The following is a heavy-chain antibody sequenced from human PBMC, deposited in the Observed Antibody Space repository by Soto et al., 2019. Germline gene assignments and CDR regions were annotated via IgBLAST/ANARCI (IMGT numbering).Heavy chain of an antibody. CDR1: GGSISRGDYY. Sequence: SETLSLTCSVSGGSISRGDYYWSWIRQPPGKGLEYIGYIYYSGGTFYNPSLKSRVSISVDTSKNQFSLKLSSVTPADTAVYYCATRRGYSYGSLGVWGQGTTVTVS. CDR2: IYYSGGT. J-gene: IGHJ6*02. CDR3: ATRRGYSYGSLGV. D-gene: IGHD5-18*01. V-gene: IGHV4-30-4*01.